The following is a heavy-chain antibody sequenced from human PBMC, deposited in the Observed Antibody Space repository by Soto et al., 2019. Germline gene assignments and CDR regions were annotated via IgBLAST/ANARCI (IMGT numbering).Heavy chain of an antibody. CDR2: ISAYNGNT. Sequence: VQLVQSGAEVKKPGASVKVSCKASGYTFTSYGISWVRQAPGQGLEWMGWISAYNGNTNYAQKLQGRVTMTTDTSTSTAYMELRSLRSDDTAVYYCARVAPPTKYSSSWLFGNYWGQGTLVTVSS. D-gene: IGHD6-13*01. J-gene: IGHJ4*02. CDR3: ARVAPPTKYSSSWLFGNY. V-gene: IGHV1-18*01. CDR1: GYTFTSYG.